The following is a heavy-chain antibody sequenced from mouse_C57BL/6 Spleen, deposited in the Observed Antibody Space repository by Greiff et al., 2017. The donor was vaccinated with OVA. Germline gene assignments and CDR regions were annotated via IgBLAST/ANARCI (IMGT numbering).Heavy chain of an antibody. J-gene: IGHJ3*01. CDR2: ISDGGSYT. Sequence: DVHLVESGGGLVKPGGSLKLSCAASGFTFSSYAMSWVRQTPEKRLEWVATISDGGSYTYYPDNVKGRFTISRDNAKNNLYLQMSHLKSEDTAMYYCAREYYYGSSYVAYWGQGTLVTVSA. D-gene: IGHD1-1*01. CDR3: AREYYYGSSYVAY. V-gene: IGHV5-4*01. CDR1: GFTFSSYA.